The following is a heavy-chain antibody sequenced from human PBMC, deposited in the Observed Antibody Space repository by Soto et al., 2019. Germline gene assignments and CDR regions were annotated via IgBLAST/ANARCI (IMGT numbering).Heavy chain of an antibody. V-gene: IGHV4-31*03. CDR1: GGSISSGGYY. J-gene: IGHJ4*02. CDR3: ARVGYSGYDFDY. CDR2: IYYSGST. D-gene: IGHD5-12*01. Sequence: SETLSLTCTVSGGSISSGGYYWSWIRQHPGKGLEWIGYIYYSGSTYCNPSLKSRVTISVGTSKNQFSLNLTSVTAADTAVYYCARVGYSGYDFDYWGQGTLVTVSS.